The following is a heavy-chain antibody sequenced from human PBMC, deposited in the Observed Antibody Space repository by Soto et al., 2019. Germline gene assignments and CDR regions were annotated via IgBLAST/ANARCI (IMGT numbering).Heavy chain of an antibody. D-gene: IGHD3-10*01. CDR3: ARGGIGMVRTFDH. V-gene: IGHV3-53*01. J-gene: IGHJ4*02. CDR2: IFSSGGS. Sequence: PGGSLRLSCAASGFTVSSTYMSWVRQAPGKGLEWVSIIFSSGGSFYADSVKGRFTISRDSSDNTVYLQMNSLKAEDTAVYYCARGGIGMVRTFDHWGQGTLVTVS. CDR1: GFTVSSTY.